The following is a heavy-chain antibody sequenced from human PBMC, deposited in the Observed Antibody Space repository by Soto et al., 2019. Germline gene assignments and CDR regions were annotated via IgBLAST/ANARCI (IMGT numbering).Heavy chain of an antibody. J-gene: IGHJ3*02. D-gene: IGHD3-3*01. Sequence: QLHLVQSGAVVKKPGASVTVSCSASGYPVTAYYMHWVRQDPGRGLEWMGGINPATGAAKYTQTFQGRVPMTRDTATSTVFMELRGLTSEDTAVFYCARGGGVGVAGSAAFDMWGQGTLVTVSS. CDR3: ARGGGVGVAGSAAFDM. V-gene: IGHV1-2*02. CDR2: INPATGAA. CDR1: GYPVTAYY.